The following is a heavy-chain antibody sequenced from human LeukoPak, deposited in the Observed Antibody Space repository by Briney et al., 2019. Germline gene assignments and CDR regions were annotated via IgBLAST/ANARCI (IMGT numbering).Heavy chain of an antibody. CDR1: GGSFSDYY. D-gene: IGHD3-10*01. CDR3: ARPHSKYYYGSGSYLDY. CDR2: INHNGST. Sequence: SETLSLTCAVYGGSFSDYYWSWIRQPPGKGLEWIGEINHNGSTNYNPSLKSRVTISVDTSKNQFSLKLSSVTAADTAVYYCARPHSKYYYGSGSYLDYWGQGTLVTVSS. V-gene: IGHV4-34*01. J-gene: IGHJ4*02.